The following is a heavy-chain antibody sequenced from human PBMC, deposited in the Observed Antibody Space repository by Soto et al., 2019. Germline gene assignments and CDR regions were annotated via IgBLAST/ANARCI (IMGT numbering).Heavy chain of an antibody. CDR3: ARDLIAAAGTYNWFDP. CDR1: GGSVSSGSYY. V-gene: IGHV4-61*01. CDR2: IYYSGST. D-gene: IGHD6-13*01. Sequence: SETLSLTCTVSGGSVSSGSYYWSWIRQPPGKGLEWIGYIYYSGSTNYNPSLKGRVTISVDTSKNQFSLKLSSVTAADTAVYYCARDLIAAAGTYNWFDPWGQGTLVTVSS. J-gene: IGHJ5*02.